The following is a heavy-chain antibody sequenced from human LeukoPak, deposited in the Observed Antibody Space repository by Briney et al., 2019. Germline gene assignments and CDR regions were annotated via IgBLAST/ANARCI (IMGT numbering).Heavy chain of an antibody. J-gene: IGHJ6*02. CDR2: IYYSGST. CDR3: ARGLVYYYGMDV. CDR1: GGSISSGDHY. V-gene: IGHV4-30-4*08. Sequence: SETLFLTCTVSGGSISSGDHYWSWIRQPPGKGLEWIGFIYYSGSTYYKPSLKSRVSISVDTSKNQFSLKLSSVTAADTAVYYCARGLVYYYGMDVWGQGTTVTVSS.